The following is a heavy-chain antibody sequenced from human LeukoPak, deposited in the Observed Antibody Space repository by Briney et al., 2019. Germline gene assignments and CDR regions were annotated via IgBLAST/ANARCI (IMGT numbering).Heavy chain of an antibody. V-gene: IGHV3-23*01. CDR3: AKRGVVIRVFLVGFHKEAYYFDS. CDR2: LSGSGGGT. D-gene: IGHD3-10*01. CDR1: GITLSNYG. Sequence: GGSLKLSCAVSGITLSNYGMSWVRQAPGKGLEWVAGLSGSGGGTNYADSVQGRFTISRDNPKNTLYLQMNSLRAEDTAVYFCAKRGVVIRVFLVGFHKEAYYFDSWGQGALVTVSS. J-gene: IGHJ4*02.